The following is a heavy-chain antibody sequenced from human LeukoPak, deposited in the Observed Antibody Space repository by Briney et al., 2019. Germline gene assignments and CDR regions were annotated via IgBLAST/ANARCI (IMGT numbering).Heavy chain of an antibody. Sequence: GGSLRLSCAASGFTFSSAWMSWVRQAPGKGLEWVGRIKSKTDDGTTDYAAPVKGRFNISKDDSKNTLYLQMNSMKTEGTAVYYCARGSPSIGYYWVYWGQGTLVTVSS. D-gene: IGHD3-22*01. CDR1: GFTFSSAW. V-gene: IGHV3-15*01. CDR3: ARGSPSIGYYWVY. CDR2: IKSKTDDGTT. J-gene: IGHJ4*02.